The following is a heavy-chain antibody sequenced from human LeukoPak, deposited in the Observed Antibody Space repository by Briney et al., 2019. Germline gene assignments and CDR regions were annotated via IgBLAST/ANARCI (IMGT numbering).Heavy chain of an antibody. Sequence: ASVKVSCKVSGYTLTELSMHWVRQAPGKGLEWMGGFDPEDGEAIYSQKFQGRVTMTEETSTETAYMELSSLRSEDTAVYYCATVGNWDYFDYWGQGTLVTVSS. CDR1: GYTLTELS. CDR3: ATVGNWDYFDY. CDR2: FDPEDGEA. V-gene: IGHV1-24*01. J-gene: IGHJ4*02. D-gene: IGHD7-27*01.